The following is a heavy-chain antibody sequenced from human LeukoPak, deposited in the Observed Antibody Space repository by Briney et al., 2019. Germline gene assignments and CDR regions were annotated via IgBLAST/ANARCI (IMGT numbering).Heavy chain of an antibody. CDR2: IYYSGST. CDR3: ARDSGYYDSSGYRALDF. D-gene: IGHD3-22*01. J-gene: IGHJ3*01. CDR1: GGSFSSYY. V-gene: IGHV4-59*01. Sequence: SETLSLTCAVYGGSFSSYYWSWIRQPPGKGLEWIGYIYYSGSTNYNPSLKSRVTISVDMSKNQFSLKLSSVTAADTAVYYCARDSGYYDSSGYRALDFWGQGTLVTVSS.